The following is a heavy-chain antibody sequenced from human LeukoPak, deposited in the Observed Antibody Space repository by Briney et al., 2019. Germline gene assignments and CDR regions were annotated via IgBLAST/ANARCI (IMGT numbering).Heavy chain of an antibody. D-gene: IGHD5-12*01. CDR3: AKGDIVATSLFDH. CDR1: GFTFDDYG. J-gene: IGHJ4*02. Sequence: GGSLRLSCAASGFTFDDYGMSWVRQAPGKGLEWVSAISGSGGSTYYADSVKGRFTISRDKSKNTLYLQMNTLRVDDTAVYFCAKGDIVATSLFDHWGQGTPVTVSS. V-gene: IGHV3-23*01. CDR2: ISGSGGST.